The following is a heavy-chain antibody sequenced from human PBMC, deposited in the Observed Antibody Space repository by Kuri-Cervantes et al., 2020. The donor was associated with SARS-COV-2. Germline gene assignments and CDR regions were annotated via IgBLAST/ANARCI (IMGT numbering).Heavy chain of an antibody. CDR3: ARQRGGFLEWLLYYDY. Sequence: GSLRLSCTVSGGSISSYYWSWIRQPPGKGLEWIGEINHSGSTNYNPSLKSRVTISVDTSKNQFSLKLSSVTAADTAVYYCARQRGGFLEWLLYYDYWGQGTLVTVSS. CDR2: INHSGST. J-gene: IGHJ4*02. CDR1: GGSISSYY. D-gene: IGHD3-3*01. V-gene: IGHV4-59*08.